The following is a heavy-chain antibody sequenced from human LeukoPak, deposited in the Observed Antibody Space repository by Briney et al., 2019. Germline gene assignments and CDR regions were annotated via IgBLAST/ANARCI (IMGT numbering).Heavy chain of an antibody. CDR1: GFTFTDYA. V-gene: IGHV4-34*01. D-gene: IGHD4/OR15-4a*01. CDR2: INHSGST. CDR3: ARGTPNNP. J-gene: IGHJ5*02. Sequence: GSLRLSCVASGFTFTDYAMSWVRQPPGKGLEWIGEINHSGSTNYNPSLKSRVTISVDTSKNQFSLKLSSVTAADTAVYYCARGTPNNPWGQGTLVTVSS.